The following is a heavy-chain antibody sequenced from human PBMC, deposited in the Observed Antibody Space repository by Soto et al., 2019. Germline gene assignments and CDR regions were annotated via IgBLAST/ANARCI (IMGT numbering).Heavy chain of an antibody. D-gene: IGHD3-10*01. CDR3: VYGYYFDY. Sequence: LRLSCAASGFTFSSYEMNWVRQAPGKGLEWVSFISSSGSTIYYADSVKGRFTISRDNAKNSLYLQMNSLRAEDTAVYYCVYGYYFDYWGQGNLVTVSS. V-gene: IGHV3-48*03. CDR1: GFTFSSYE. CDR2: ISSSGSTI. J-gene: IGHJ4*02.